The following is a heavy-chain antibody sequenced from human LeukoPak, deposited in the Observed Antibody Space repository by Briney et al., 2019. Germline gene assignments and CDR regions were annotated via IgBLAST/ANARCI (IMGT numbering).Heavy chain of an antibody. D-gene: IGHD2-15*01. Sequence: SVKVYCKASGGTFSSYAISWVRQAPGQGLEWMGGIIPIFGTANYAQKFQGRVTITADESTSTAYMELSSLRSEDTAVYYCARDRCSGGSCYFDYWGQGTLVTVSS. J-gene: IGHJ4*02. CDR1: GGTFSSYA. V-gene: IGHV1-69*13. CDR3: ARDRCSGGSCYFDY. CDR2: IIPIFGTA.